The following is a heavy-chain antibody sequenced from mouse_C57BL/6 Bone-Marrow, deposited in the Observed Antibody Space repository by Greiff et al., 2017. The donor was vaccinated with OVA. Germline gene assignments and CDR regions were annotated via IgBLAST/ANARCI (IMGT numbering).Heavy chain of an antibody. CDR3: AREGGTTVVPLYYFDY. Sequence: LVESGAELARPGASVKLSCKASGYTFTSYGISWVKQRTGQGLEWIGEIYPRSGNTYYNEKFKGKATLTADKSSSTAYMELRSLTSEDSAVYFCAREGGTTVVPLYYFDYWGQGTTLTVSS. V-gene: IGHV1-81*01. J-gene: IGHJ2*01. D-gene: IGHD1-1*01. CDR2: IYPRSGNT. CDR1: GYTFTSYG.